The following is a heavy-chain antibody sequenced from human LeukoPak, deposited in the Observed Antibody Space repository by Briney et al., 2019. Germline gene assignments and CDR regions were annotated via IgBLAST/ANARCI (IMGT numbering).Heavy chain of an antibody. CDR2: ISWNSGSI. Sequence: GGSLSLSCAASGLTFDDYAMPWVRQAPGPGLGGVSGISWNSGSIGYAYSVKDPFTISRDNAKSSLCLQMNSLRAEEMAFSYCAIGSGDRGFDAIDICGQGTMVTVSS. CDR3: AIGSGDRGFDAIDI. D-gene: IGHD2-21*01. CDR1: GLTFDDYA. V-gene: IGHV3-9*03. J-gene: IGHJ3*02.